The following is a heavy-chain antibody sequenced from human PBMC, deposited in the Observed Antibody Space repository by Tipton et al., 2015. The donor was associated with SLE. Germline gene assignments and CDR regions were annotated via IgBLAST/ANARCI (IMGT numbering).Heavy chain of an antibody. CDR3: ARDRGIVVAYYFDY. Sequence: SLRLSCAASGFTFSSYGMHWVRQAPGKGLEWVAVIWYDGSNKYYADSVKGRFTISRDNSKNTLYLQMNSLRAEDTAVYYCARDRGIVVAYYFDYWGQGTLVTVSS. V-gene: IGHV3-33*01. J-gene: IGHJ4*02. D-gene: IGHD2-15*01. CDR2: IWYDGSNK. CDR1: GFTFSSYG.